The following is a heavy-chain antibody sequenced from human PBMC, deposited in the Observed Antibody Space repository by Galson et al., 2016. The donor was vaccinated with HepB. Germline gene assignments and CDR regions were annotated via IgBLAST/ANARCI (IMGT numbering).Heavy chain of an antibody. CDR1: GYRFRNYW. J-gene: IGHJ6*03. CDR3: ARRGDSGDYVGGMDV. Sequence: QSGAEVKKPGESLRISCEGSGYRFRNYWINWVRQMPGKGLEWMATIDPTDSYTKYNPSFQGHVTISTDKPKATAYLQWSALKASDTAKYYCARRGDSGDYVGGMDVRGEGTTVIVSS. V-gene: IGHV5-10-1*01. D-gene: IGHD4-17*01. CDR2: IDPTDSYT.